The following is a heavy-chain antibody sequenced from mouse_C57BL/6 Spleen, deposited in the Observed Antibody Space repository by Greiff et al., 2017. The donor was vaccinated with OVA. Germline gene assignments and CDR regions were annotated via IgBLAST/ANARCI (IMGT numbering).Heavy chain of an antibody. CDR1: GYSITSGYY. V-gene: IGHV3-6*01. Sequence: EVQLQQSGPGLVKPSQSLSLTCSVTGYSITSGYYWNWIRQFPGNKLEWMGYISYDGSNNYNPSLKNRIPITRDTSKNQFFLKLNSVTTEDTATYYCARVTTVVYFDYWGQGTTLTVSS. CDR3: ARVTTVVYFDY. J-gene: IGHJ2*01. D-gene: IGHD1-1*01. CDR2: ISYDGSN.